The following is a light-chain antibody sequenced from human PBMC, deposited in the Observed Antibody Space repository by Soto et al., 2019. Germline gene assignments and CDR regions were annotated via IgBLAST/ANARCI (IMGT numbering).Light chain of an antibody. CDR1: SSDIGTYTP. CDR3: SSHAGSNNLV. V-gene: IGLV2-8*01. Sequence: QSALTQTASVSGSPGQSITLPCTGTSSDIGTYTPVSWYQQHPGKAPKFLIYEVSRRPFGVPDRFSGSKSGNTASLTVSGLQAEDEADYYCSSHAGSNNLVFGGGTKLTVL. J-gene: IGLJ3*02. CDR2: EVS.